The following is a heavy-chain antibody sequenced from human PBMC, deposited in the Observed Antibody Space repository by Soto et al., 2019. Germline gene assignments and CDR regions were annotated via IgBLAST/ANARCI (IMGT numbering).Heavy chain of an antibody. Sequence: SETLSLTCAVSGGSFSDYSWTWIRQPPGKGLEWIGDINHSGSTNYNPSLKSRVTISVGTSKNQFSLKLSSVTAADTAVYYCAGVSLYSMRDYIWGSFRTYFYYYMDVWGKGTTVTVSS. CDR1: GGSFSDYS. D-gene: IGHD3-16*02. CDR2: INHSGST. CDR3: AGVSLYSMRDYIWGSFRTYFYYYMDV. J-gene: IGHJ6*03. V-gene: IGHV4-34*01.